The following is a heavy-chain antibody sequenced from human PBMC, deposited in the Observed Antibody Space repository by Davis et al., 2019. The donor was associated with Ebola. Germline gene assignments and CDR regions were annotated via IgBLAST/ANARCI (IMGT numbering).Heavy chain of an antibody. J-gene: IGHJ6*03. CDR2: VSSRSRNI. CDR1: GFSFSDYS. CDR3: VRAGYIDYASIFYNYYMDV. Sequence: GESLKISCAASGFSFSDYSMNWVRQAPGKGLEWVSSVSSRSRNIYYADSVKGRFTISRDNAKNSLYLQMNSLRAEDTAVYYCVRAGYIDYASIFYNYYMDVWGKGTTVTVSS. V-gene: IGHV3-48*01. D-gene: IGHD5-12*01.